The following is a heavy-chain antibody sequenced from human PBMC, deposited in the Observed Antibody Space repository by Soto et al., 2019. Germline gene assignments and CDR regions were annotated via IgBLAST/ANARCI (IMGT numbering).Heavy chain of an antibody. CDR1: VFTFSSYA. V-gene: IGHV3-30-3*01. Sequence: GSLRLSCAASVFTFSSYAMHWARQAPGKGLEWVAVISYDGSNKYYADSVKGRFTISRDNSKNTLYLQMNSLRAEDTAVYYCARGYYYYYGMDVWGQGTTVTVSS. J-gene: IGHJ6*02. CDR2: ISYDGSNK. CDR3: ARGYYYYYGMDV.